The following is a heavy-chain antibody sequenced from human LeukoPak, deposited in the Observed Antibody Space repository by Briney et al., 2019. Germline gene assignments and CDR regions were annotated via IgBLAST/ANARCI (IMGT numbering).Heavy chain of an antibody. J-gene: IGHJ4*02. CDR2: INQDGSEK. CDR3: ARGLRGGSGSLDY. Sequence: GGSLRLSCAASGFTFSSYAMHWVRQAPGKGLEWVANINQDGSEKYYGDSVKSRFTISRDNAKNSLYLQMNSLRAEDTSVYYCARGLRGGSGSLDYWGQGTLVTVSS. D-gene: IGHD3-10*01. V-gene: IGHV3-7*01. CDR1: GFTFSSYA.